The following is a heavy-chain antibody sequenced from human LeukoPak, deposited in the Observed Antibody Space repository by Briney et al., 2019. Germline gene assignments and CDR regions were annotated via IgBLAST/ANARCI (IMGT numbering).Heavy chain of an antibody. Sequence: ASVKVSCKASGGTFSNYAITWVRQAPGQGLEWMGRIIPMVDITNYAQKFLGRVTITADKSTNTAYMELSSLRSDDTAVYYCGSDHEAIRTDYFYYGLDVWGQGTSLTVSS. CDR3: GSDHEAIRTDYFYYGLDV. V-gene: IGHV1-69*04. CDR2: IIPMVDIT. D-gene: IGHD1-1*01. CDR1: GGTFSNYA. J-gene: IGHJ6*02.